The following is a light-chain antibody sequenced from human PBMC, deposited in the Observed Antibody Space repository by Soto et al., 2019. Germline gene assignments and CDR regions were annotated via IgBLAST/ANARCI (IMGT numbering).Light chain of an antibody. Sequence: EIVLTQSPPTLSLSPGERATLSCRASQSVSSQLACYQHKPGQPPRLLIYDASNWANGIPDRFSGSGSGTDITITISKRQPEEFAVYHCAQRGWPCTVGQGTKVDIK. CDR2: DAS. V-gene: IGKV3-11*01. CDR3: AQRGWPCT. J-gene: IGKJ1*01. CDR1: QSVSSQ.